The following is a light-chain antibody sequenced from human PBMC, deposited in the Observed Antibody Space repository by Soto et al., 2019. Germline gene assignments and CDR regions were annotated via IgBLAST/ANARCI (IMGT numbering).Light chain of an antibody. J-gene: IGKJ1*01. CDR1: QGISSY. V-gene: IGKV1-8*01. Sequence: AIRMTQSPSSFSASTGDRVTITCRASQGISSYLAWYQQKPGKAPKLLIYAASTLQSGVPSRFSGSGSGTAFTLTISCLQSEDVATYYCQQYYSYPRTFGQGTKVEIK. CDR2: AAS. CDR3: QQYYSYPRT.